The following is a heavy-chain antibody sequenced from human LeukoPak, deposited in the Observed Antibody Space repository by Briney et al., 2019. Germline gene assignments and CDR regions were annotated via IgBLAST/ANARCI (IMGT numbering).Heavy chain of an antibody. Sequence: ASVKVSCKASGYTFTGYYMHWVRQAPGQGLEWMGRINPNSGGTNYAQKFQGRVTMTRDTSISTAYMELSRLRSDDTAVYYCASLRDSSGNYPLEDYWGQGTLVTVSS. D-gene: IGHD3-22*01. V-gene: IGHV1-2*06. CDR1: GYTFTGYY. J-gene: IGHJ4*02. CDR3: ASLRDSSGNYPLEDY. CDR2: INPNSGGT.